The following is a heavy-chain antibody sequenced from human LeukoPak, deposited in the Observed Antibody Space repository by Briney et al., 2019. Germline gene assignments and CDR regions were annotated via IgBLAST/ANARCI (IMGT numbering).Heavy chain of an antibody. CDR1: GFTFSSYG. J-gene: IGHJ6*02. CDR2: IWYDGSNK. D-gene: IGHD2-2*02. CDR3: AREVCSSTSCYNYYYYYGMDV. V-gene: IGHV3-33*01. Sequence: GGSLRLSCAASGFTFSSYGMHWVRQAPGKGLEWVAVIWYDGSNKYYADSVKGRFTISRDNSKNTLYLQMNSLRVEDTAVYYCAREVCSSTSCYNYYYYYGMDVWGQGTTVTVSS.